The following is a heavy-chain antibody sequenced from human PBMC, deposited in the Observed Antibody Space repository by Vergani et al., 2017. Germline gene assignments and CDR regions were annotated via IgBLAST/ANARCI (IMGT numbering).Heavy chain of an antibody. CDR2: TSSSSSYI. CDR3: ARASPGIAAAHYWYFDL. V-gene: IGHV3-21*01. J-gene: IGHJ2*01. CDR1: GFTFSSYS. Sequence: EVQLVESGGGLVKPGGSLRLSCAASGFTFSSYSMNWVRQAPGKGLEWVSSTSSSSSYIYYADSVKGRFTISRDNAKNSLYLQMNSLRAEDTAVYYCARASPGIAAAHYWYFDLWGRGTLVTVSS. D-gene: IGHD6-13*01.